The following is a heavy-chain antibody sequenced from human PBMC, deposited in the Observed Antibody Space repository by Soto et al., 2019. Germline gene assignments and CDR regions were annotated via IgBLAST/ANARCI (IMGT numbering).Heavy chain of an antibody. Sequence: GGSLRLSCSASGFTFSSYSMNWVRQAPGKGLEWVSSISSSSSYIYYADSVKGRFTISRDNAKNSLYLQMNSLRAEDTAVYYCARGAVAASMVDYWGQGTQVTVSS. J-gene: IGHJ4*02. CDR3: ARGAVAASMVDY. D-gene: IGHD2-15*01. CDR2: ISSSSSYI. V-gene: IGHV3-21*01. CDR1: GFTFSSYS.